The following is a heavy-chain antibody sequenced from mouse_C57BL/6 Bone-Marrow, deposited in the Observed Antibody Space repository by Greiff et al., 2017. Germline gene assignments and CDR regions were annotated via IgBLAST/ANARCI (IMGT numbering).Heavy chain of an antibody. J-gene: IGHJ3*01. CDR1: GFTFSSYT. D-gene: IGHD1-1*01. V-gene: IGHV5-9*01. CDR3: ARRGYGSSYGFAY. Sequence: EVKLVESGGGLVTPGGSLKLSCAASGFTFSSYTMSWVRQTPEKRLEWVATISGGGGNTYYPDSVKGRFTISRDNAKNTLYLQMSSLRSEDTALYYCARRGYGSSYGFAYWGQGTLVTVSA. CDR2: ISGGGGNT.